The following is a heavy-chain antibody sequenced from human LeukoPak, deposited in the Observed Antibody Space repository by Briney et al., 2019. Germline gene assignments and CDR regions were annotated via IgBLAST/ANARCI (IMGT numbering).Heavy chain of an antibody. CDR2: INWNSGSI. Sequence: GGSLRLSCAASGFTLDDYAMHWVRQAPGKGLEWVSGINWNSGSIGYADSVKGRFTISRDNAKNSLYLQMNSLRAEDTALYYCAKDIGSSGYYYPDYWGQGTLVTVSS. J-gene: IGHJ4*02. CDR3: AKDIGSSGYYYPDY. V-gene: IGHV3-9*01. CDR1: GFTLDDYA. D-gene: IGHD3-22*01.